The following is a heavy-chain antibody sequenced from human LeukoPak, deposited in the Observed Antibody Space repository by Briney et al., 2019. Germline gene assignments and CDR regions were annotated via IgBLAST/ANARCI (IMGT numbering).Heavy chain of an antibody. D-gene: IGHD6-13*01. V-gene: IGHV3-30-3*01. CDR2: ISYDGSNK. J-gene: IGHJ3*02. CDR3: ARGSAVVAAAGRDAFDI. Sequence: PGGSLRLSCAASGFTFSSYAMHWVRQAPGKGLEWVAVISYDGSNKYYADSVKGRFTISRDNSKNTLYLQMNSLRAEDTAVYYCARGSAVVAAAGRDAFDIWGQGTMVTVSS. CDR1: GFTFSSYA.